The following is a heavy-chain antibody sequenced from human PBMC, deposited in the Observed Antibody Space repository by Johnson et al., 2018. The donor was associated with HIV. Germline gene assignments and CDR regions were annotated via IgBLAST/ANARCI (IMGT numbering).Heavy chain of an antibody. D-gene: IGHD2-15*01. J-gene: IGHJ3*02. Sequence: VQLVESGGDLIQPGGSLRLSCAASGFTVSSNYMTWVRQAPGKGLEWVSVIYSGGNTYYADSVKGRFTISRDSSRNTLYLQMNSLRAEDTAVYYCARSQVAATSEGAFDIWGQGTMVTVSS. CDR2: IYSGGNT. CDR3: ARSQVAATSEGAFDI. CDR1: GFTVSSNY. V-gene: IGHV3-53*01.